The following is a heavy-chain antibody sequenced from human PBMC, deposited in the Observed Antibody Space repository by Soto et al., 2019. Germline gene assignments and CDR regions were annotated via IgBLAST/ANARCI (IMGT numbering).Heavy chain of an antibody. V-gene: IGHV3-23*01. CDR3: AKADGQQWLIPHLDN. CDR2: ISCCGGSA. Sequence: PGGSLRLSCVVSGFNFKKFAMAWVRQAAGEGLEWVSGISCCGGSASYADSVKGRFSIARDDSKNTVSLQLNSLRVEDTAQYYCAKADGQQWLIPHLDNWGQGTLVTVSS. CDR1: GFNFKKFA. D-gene: IGHD6-19*01. J-gene: IGHJ4*02.